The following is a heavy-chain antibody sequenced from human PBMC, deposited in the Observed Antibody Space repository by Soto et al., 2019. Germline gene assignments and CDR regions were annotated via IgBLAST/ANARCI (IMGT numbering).Heavy chain of an antibody. V-gene: IGHV1-69*13. J-gene: IGHJ6*04. D-gene: IGHD6-19*01. Sequence: SVNVSCKASRVAFSKFIVTWVRQAPGLGLEWVGGIIPIFGTANYAQKFQGRVTITADESTSTSYMEVNNLRSEDTAVYYCAKVRYSSPMGYYYGTDVLGEQTTLNASS. CDR3: AKVRYSSPMGYYYGTDV. CDR1: RVAFSKFI. CDR2: IIPIFGTA.